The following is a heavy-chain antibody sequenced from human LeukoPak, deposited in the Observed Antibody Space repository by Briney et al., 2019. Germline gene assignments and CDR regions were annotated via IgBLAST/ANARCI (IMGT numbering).Heavy chain of an antibody. CDR2: IGGSGGST. CDR3: AKGQELDDGVFDS. D-gene: IGHD1-1*01. V-gene: IGHV3-23*01. Sequence: GGSLRLSCVASGFTFSNNAMSWVRQAPGKGLEWVSAIGGSGGSTFYADSVKGRFTISGDNSKNTMYLQMNSLRAEDTAVYYCAKGQELDDGVFDSWGQGTLVTVSS. CDR1: GFTFSNNA. J-gene: IGHJ4*02.